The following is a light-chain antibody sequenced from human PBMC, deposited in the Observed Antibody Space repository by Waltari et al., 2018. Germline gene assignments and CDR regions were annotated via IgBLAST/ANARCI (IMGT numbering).Light chain of an antibody. Sequence: QSALTQPASVSRSPGQSITISCTGTSSDVEKYNIVSWYKHHPDKAPKPMSYEVNKRPSGVSNRFSGSKSDNTASLTISGLQAEDEADYYCCSYAGGGTYVFGPGTKVTVL. V-gene: IGLV2-23*02. CDR2: EVN. CDR3: CSYAGGGTYV. J-gene: IGLJ1*01. CDR1: SSDVEKYNI.